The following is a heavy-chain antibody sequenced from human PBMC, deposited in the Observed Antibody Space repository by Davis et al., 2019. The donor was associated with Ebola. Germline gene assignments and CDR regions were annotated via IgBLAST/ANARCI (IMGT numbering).Heavy chain of an antibody. CDR3: ARDPRTYYDFWSGQAYYYYGMDV. J-gene: IGHJ6*02. CDR2: IWYDGSSK. V-gene: IGHV3-33*08. Sequence: GGSLRLSCAASGITFSSYGMHWVRQAPGKGLAWVAVIWYDGSSKYYADSVKGRFTISRDNSKNTLYLQMNSLRAEDTAVYYCARDPRTYYDFWSGQAYYYYGMDVWGQGTTVTVSS. D-gene: IGHD3-3*01. CDR1: GITFSSYG.